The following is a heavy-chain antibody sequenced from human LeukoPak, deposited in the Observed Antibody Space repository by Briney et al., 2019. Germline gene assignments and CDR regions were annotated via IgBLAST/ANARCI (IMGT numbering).Heavy chain of an antibody. CDR2: IDPSDSYT. V-gene: IGHV5-10-1*01. CDR3: ARHHCSSTSCYRGGWFDP. CDR1: GYSFTSYW. J-gene: IGHJ5*02. Sequence: GESLQISCQGSGYSFTSYWISWVRQMPGKGLEWMGRIDPSDSYTNYSPSFQGHVTISADKSISTAYLQWSSLKASDTAMYYCARHHCSSTSCYRGGWFDPWGQGTLVTVSS. D-gene: IGHD2-2*02.